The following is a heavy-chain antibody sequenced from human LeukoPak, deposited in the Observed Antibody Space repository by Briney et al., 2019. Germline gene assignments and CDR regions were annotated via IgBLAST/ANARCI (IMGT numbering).Heavy chain of an antibody. Sequence: SETLSLTCTVSGGSISSSSYYWGWLRQPPGKGLEWIGSIYYSGSTYYNTSLKSRVTISVDTSKNQFSLKLSSVTAADTAVYYCARIGIVVVTPYFEYWGQGTLVTVSS. D-gene: IGHD2-21*02. CDR2: IYYSGST. V-gene: IGHV4-39*07. CDR3: ARIGIVVVTPYFEY. J-gene: IGHJ4*02. CDR1: GGSISSSSYY.